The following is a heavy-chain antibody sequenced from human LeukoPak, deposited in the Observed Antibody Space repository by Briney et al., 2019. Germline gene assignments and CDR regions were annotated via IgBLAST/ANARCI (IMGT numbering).Heavy chain of an antibody. CDR3: ARLRKDIVVVPAASDAFDI. Sequence: PSETLSLTCTVSGGSISSSSYYWGWIRQPPGKGLEWIGSIYYSGSTYYNPSLKSRVTISVDTSKDQFSLKLSSVTAADTAVYYCARLRKDIVVVPAASDAFDIWGQGTMVTVSS. CDR1: GGSISSSSYY. D-gene: IGHD2-2*01. CDR2: IYYSGST. V-gene: IGHV4-39*01. J-gene: IGHJ3*02.